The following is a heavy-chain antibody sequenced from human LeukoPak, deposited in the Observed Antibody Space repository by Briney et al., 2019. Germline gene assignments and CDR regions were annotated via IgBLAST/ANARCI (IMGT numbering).Heavy chain of an antibody. Sequence: SVKVSCKASGGTFSSYAISWVRQAPGQGLEWMGGIIPIFGTANYAQKFQGRVTITTDESTSTAYMELSSLRSEDTAVYYCARDVGENDAFDIWGQGTMVTVSS. CDR1: GGTFSSYA. CDR2: IIPIFGTA. CDR3: ARDVGENDAFDI. D-gene: IGHD3-16*01. V-gene: IGHV1-69*05. J-gene: IGHJ3*02.